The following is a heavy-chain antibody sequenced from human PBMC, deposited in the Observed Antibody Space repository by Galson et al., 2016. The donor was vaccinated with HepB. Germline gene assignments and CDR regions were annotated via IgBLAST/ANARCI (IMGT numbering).Heavy chain of an antibody. V-gene: IGHV3-7*03. CDR1: GFSFSRYW. D-gene: IGHD3-3*01. CDR2: IKADGTEN. CDR3: ARENFWKLDQ. Sequence: SLRLSCAASGFSFSRYWMAWVRQAPGKGLEWLGNIKADGTENDYVGSVKGRFTMSSDNAQKSLFLQMTSLRAEDTAVYYCARENFWKLDQWGQGTLVTVSS. J-gene: IGHJ5*02.